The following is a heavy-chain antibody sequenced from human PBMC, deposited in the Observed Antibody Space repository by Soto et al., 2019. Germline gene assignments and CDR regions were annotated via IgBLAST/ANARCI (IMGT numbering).Heavy chain of an antibody. CDR3: GKDVADRGMGS. V-gene: IGHV3-23*01. D-gene: IGHD1-20*01. J-gene: IGHJ5*02. CDR1: GFTFRKHA. CDR2: ITASGSAT. Sequence: EVQVLESGGALVQPGGSLRLSCAASGFTFRKHAMTWVRQAPGQGLEYVSSITASGSATFYAASVRGRFAISRDNAKNTLYLQMNSLRAEDTGLYAWGKDVADRGMGSWGQGTLVTVSS.